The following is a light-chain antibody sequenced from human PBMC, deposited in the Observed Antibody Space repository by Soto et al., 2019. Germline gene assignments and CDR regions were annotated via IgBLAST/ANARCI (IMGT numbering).Light chain of an antibody. CDR1: QSVSSY. CDR2: DAS. J-gene: IGKJ2*01. V-gene: IGKV3-11*01. Sequence: EIVLTQSPATLSLSPGERATLSCRASQSVSSYLACYQQKPGQAPRLLIYDASNSATGIPARFSGSGSGTDFTLTISSLEPDDCAVYYCQQRSDWLFGQGTKLEIK. CDR3: QQRSDWL.